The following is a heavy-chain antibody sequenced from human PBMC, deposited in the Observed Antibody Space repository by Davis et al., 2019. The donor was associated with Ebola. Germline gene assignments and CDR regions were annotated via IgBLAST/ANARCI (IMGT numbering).Heavy chain of an antibody. Sequence: SVKVSCKASGGTFSSYAISWVRQAPGQGLEWMGGIIPIFGTANYAQKFQGRVTITADKSTSTAYMELSSLRSEDTAVYYCASRPYYYDSSGYYQTVNWFDPWGQGTLVTVSS. V-gene: IGHV1-69*06. CDR3: ASRPYYYDSSGYYQTVNWFDP. CDR1: GGTFSSYA. CDR2: IIPIFGTA. J-gene: IGHJ5*02. D-gene: IGHD3-22*01.